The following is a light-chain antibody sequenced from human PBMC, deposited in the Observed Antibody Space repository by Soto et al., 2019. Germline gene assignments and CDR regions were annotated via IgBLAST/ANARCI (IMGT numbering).Light chain of an antibody. V-gene: IGKV1-39*01. CDR1: QSISSY. Sequence: DIPMTQSPSSLSAYEGDRVTITCRASQSISSYLNWYQQRPGKAPKLLIYTASTLQSGVPSRFSGSGSGTEFTLTISSLQPEDYATYYCQQSYNTPRTFGQGTKVEIK. J-gene: IGKJ1*01. CDR3: QQSYNTPRT. CDR2: TAS.